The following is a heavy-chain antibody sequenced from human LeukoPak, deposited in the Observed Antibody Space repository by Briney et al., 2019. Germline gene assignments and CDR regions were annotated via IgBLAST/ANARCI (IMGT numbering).Heavy chain of an antibody. J-gene: IGHJ4*02. CDR1: GGSISSYY. V-gene: IGHV4-4*07. D-gene: IGHD6-6*01. CDR3: VCLYSSSSGGVVY. Sequence: SETLSLTCAASGGSISSYYWSWIRQPAGKGLEWIGRIYTSGSTNYNPTLKSRVTMSVDTSKNQLSLKLSSVTAEDTAVYYCVCLYSSSSGGVVYWGQGTLVTVSS. CDR2: IYTSGST.